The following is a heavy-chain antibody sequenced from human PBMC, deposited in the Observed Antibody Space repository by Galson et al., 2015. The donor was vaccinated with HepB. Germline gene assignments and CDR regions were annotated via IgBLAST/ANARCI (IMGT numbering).Heavy chain of an antibody. Sequence: SLRLSCAASGFSFSTYAMHWVRQAPGKGLEWVAVISYDGSTKYYADSVKGRFTISRDNSENTLSLQMNSLTAEDTAVYFCARTPQLWYEATLFDNWGQGTLVTVTS. J-gene: IGHJ4*02. D-gene: IGHD5-18*01. V-gene: IGHV3-30-3*01. CDR1: GFSFSTYA. CDR2: ISYDGSTK. CDR3: ARTPQLWYEATLFDN.